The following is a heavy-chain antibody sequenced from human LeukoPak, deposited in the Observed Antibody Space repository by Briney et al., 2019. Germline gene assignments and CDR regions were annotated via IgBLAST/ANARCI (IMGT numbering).Heavy chain of an antibody. J-gene: IGHJ4*02. CDR3: ARERYYHDNSGYNQGRDIDY. D-gene: IGHD3-22*01. V-gene: IGHV4-30-4*01. CDR1: GGSISSGDYY. Sequence: SETLPLTCTVSGGSISSGDYYWSWIRQPPGKGLEWIGYIYYSGSTYYNPSLKSRVTISVDTSKNQFSLKLSSVTAADTAVYYCARERYYHDNSGYNQGRDIDYWGQGTLVTVSS. CDR2: IYYSGST.